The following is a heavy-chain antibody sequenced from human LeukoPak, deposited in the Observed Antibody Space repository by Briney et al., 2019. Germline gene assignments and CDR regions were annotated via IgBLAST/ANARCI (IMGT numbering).Heavy chain of an antibody. CDR3: AKGYSYGHF. J-gene: IGHJ4*02. D-gene: IGHD5-18*01. V-gene: IGHV3-11*03. CDR1: GFTFSDHY. Sequence: GGSLRLSCAASGFTFSDHYMSWIRQAPGQGLEWLSYISSSSTYTNYADSVKGRFSISRDNAKNSVYLQMNSLRAEDTAVYYCAKGYSYGHFWGQGTLVTVSS. CDR2: ISSSSTYT.